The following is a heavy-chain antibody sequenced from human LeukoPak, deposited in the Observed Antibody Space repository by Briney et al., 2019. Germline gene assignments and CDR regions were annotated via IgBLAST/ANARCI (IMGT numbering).Heavy chain of an antibody. J-gene: IGHJ3*02. Sequence: SVKVSCKASGGTFSSYAISWVRQAPGQGLEWMGRIIPILGIANYAQKFQGRVTITADKSTSTAYMELSSLRSEDTAVYYCARSRRACGGDCPYGASDIWGQGTMVTVSS. CDR1: GGTFSSYA. CDR3: ARSRRACGGDCPYGASDI. D-gene: IGHD2-21*02. CDR2: IIPILGIA. V-gene: IGHV1-69*04.